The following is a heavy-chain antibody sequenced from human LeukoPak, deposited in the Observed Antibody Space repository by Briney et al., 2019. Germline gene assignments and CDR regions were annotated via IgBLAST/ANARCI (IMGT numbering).Heavy chain of an antibody. Sequence: SETLSLTCTVSGDSINNYYWTWIRQPPGKGLEWIGYIYNSGSAIYNPSLTSRVTISVDTSKNQFSLKLSSMTAADTAVYYYARRRVLPPAYYFDYWGQGTLVTVSS. J-gene: IGHJ4*02. CDR1: GDSINNYY. D-gene: IGHD2/OR15-2a*01. CDR2: IYNSGSA. V-gene: IGHV4-59*01. CDR3: ARRRVLPPAYYFDY.